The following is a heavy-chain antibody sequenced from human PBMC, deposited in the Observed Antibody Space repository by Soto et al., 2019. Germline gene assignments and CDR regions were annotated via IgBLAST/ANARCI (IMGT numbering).Heavy chain of an antibody. CDR3: ARHQRGEGETFYRSLAY. V-gene: IGHV4-39*01. Sequence: QLQLQESGPGLVKPSETLSLTCTVSGGSISSSSYYWGWIRQPPGKGLEWIGSIYYSGSTYYSPALECRVTISVYTSTTPLALKLNSVTAADTAVYYCARHQRGEGETFYRSLAYWGQGTLVTVSS. CDR1: GGSISSSSYY. CDR2: IYYSGST. D-gene: IGHD3-16*01. J-gene: IGHJ4*02.